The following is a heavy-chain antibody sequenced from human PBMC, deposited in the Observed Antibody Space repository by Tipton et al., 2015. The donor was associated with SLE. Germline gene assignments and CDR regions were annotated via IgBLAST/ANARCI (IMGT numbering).Heavy chain of an antibody. CDR1: GGSFSGYY. D-gene: IGHD3-9*01. CDR3: ANYDILTGYLDY. Sequence: TLSLTCAVYGGSFSGYYWSWIRQPPGKGLEWIASMYSGGSANYNPSLKTRVNISVDTSKNQFSLKLSSVTAADTAVYYCANYDILTGYLDYWGQGTLATVSS. V-gene: IGHV4-59*12. CDR2: MYSGGSA. J-gene: IGHJ4*02.